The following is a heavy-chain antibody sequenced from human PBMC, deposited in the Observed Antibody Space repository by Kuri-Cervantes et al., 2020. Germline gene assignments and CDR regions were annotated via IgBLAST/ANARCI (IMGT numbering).Heavy chain of an antibody. CDR3: AKDMGPNDYYYYGMDV. CDR2: ISWNSGSI. CDR1: GFTFDDYA. J-gene: IGHJ6*02. Sequence: SLKISCAASGFTFDDYAMHWVRQAPGKGLEWVSGISWNSGSIGYADSVKGRFTISRDNAKNSLYLQMNSLRAEDTALYYCAKDMGPNDYYYYGMDVWGQGTTVTVSS. V-gene: IGHV3-9*01. D-gene: IGHD1-26*01.